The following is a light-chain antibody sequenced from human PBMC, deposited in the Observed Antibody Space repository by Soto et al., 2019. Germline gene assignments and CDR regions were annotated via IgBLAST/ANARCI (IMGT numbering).Light chain of an antibody. V-gene: IGKV3-20*01. CDR2: GAS. CDR1: QSVTTNY. J-gene: IGKJ2*01. CDR3: QQYGSSPYT. Sequence: EIVLTQSPGTLSLSSGERATLSCRASQSVTTNYLAWYQQKPGLAPRLLIFGASSRATGIPDRFSGSGSGTDFTLTISRLEPEDFAVYYRQQYGSSPYTFGQGTKLEIK.